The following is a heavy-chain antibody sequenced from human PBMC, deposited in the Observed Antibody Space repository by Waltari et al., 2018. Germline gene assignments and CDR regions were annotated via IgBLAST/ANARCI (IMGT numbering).Heavy chain of an antibody. J-gene: IGHJ4*02. V-gene: IGHV3-23*01. CDR3: AKDRDESEPYCGSNCYWDY. CDR2: ISPSGGNT. D-gene: IGHD2-21*01. CDR1: GFNFNTYD. Sequence: EVQLLESGGGLVQPGGSLSLSCAASGFNFNTYDMSWFRRAPGKGLEWVSAISPSGGNTHYADSLKGRFSISRDNSKNTLYLQLNSLRAEDTAVYYCAKDRDESEPYCGSNCYWDYWGQGTLVTVSS.